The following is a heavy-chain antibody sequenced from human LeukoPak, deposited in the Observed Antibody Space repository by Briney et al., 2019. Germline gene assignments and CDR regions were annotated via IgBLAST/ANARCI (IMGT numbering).Heavy chain of an antibody. CDR1: GGSISSSSYY. V-gene: IGHV4-39*07. D-gene: IGHD6-13*01. CDR3: ARGSRGGSSWYYFDY. CDR2: IYYSGST. Sequence: PSETLSLTCTVSGGSISSSSYYWGWIRQPPGKGLEWIGSIYYSGSTYYNPSLKSRVTISVDTPKNQFSLKLSSVTAADTAVYYCARGSRGGSSWYYFDYWGQGTLVTVSS. J-gene: IGHJ4*02.